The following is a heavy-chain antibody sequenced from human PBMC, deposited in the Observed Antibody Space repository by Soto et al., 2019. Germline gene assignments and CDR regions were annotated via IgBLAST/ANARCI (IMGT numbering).Heavy chain of an antibody. CDR3: ARDPPHCSGGSCYSRLPSAFDI. D-gene: IGHD2-15*01. J-gene: IGHJ3*02. V-gene: IGHV1-3*01. CDR2: INAGNGNT. Sequence: ASVKVSCKASGYTFTSYAMHWVRQAPGQRLKWMGWINAGNGNTKYSQKFQGRVTITRDTSASTAYMELSSLRSEDTAVYYCARDPPHCSGGSCYSRLPSAFDIWGQGTMVTVSS. CDR1: GYTFTSYA.